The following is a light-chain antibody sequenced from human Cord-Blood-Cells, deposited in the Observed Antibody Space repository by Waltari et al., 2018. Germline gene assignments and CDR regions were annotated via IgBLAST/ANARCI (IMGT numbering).Light chain of an antibody. J-gene: IGKJ4*01. CDR2: DAS. Sequence: DIQMTQSPSSLSASVGARVTITCQARQDISNYLNWYHQKPGKAPKLLIYDASNFETGVPSRFSVRGSGTDVTFTISSLQPEDSSTYDCQQYDNLPLTFGGGTTVEMK. V-gene: IGKV1-33*01. CDR3: QQYDNLPLT. CDR1: QDISNY.